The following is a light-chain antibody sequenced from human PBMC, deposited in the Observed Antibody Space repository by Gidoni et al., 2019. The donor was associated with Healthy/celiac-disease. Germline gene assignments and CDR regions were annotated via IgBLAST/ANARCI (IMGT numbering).Light chain of an antibody. Sequence: SYELTQPTSVSVPPGQTASITCSGDKLGDKYACWYQQKPGQSPVLVIYQDSKRPSGSPERFSGSNSWNTATLTISGTQAMDEADDYCQAWYSSIAVFGGGTKLTVL. CDR1: KLGDKY. V-gene: IGLV3-1*01. CDR3: QAWYSSIAV. J-gene: IGLJ2*01. CDR2: QDS.